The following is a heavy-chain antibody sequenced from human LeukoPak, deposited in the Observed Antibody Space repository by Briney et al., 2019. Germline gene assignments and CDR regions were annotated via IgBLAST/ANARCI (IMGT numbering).Heavy chain of an antibody. V-gene: IGHV3-48*01. J-gene: IGHJ5*02. CDR1: GFTFSSYS. D-gene: IGHD4-17*01. CDR2: ISSSSTI. Sequence: PGGSLRLSCAASGFTFSSYSMNWVRQAPGKGLEWVSYISSSSTIYYADSVKGRFTISRDNAKNSLYLQMNSLRTEDTAVYYCARDPRLRLKRSGWFDPWGQGTLVTVSS. CDR3: ARDPRLRLKRSGWFDP.